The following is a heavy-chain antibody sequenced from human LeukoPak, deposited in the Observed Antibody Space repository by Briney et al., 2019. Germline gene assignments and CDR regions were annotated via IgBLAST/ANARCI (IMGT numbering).Heavy chain of an antibody. CDR2: IYPGDSDT. D-gene: IGHD2-2*01. CDR1: GYSFTSYW. Sequence: GESLKTSCKGSGYSFTSYWIGWVRQMPGKGLEWMGIIYPGDSDTRYSPSFQGQVTISADKSISTAYLQWSSLKASDTAMYYCARHRDCSSTSCYSHWFDPWGQGTLVTVSS. V-gene: IGHV5-51*01. J-gene: IGHJ5*02. CDR3: ARHRDCSSTSCYSHWFDP.